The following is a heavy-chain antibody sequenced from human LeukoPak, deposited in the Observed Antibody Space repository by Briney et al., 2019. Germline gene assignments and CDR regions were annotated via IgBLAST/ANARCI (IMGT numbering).Heavy chain of an antibody. J-gene: IGHJ4*02. CDR2: VSGYNGNT. Sequence: GASVKVSCKTSGYTFSRHGITWVRQAPGQGLEWMGWVSGYNGNTNYAQNVQGRVTMTTHTSTNTAYMELRSLRSDDTAVYYCAKDIHPGLDSGASCCFDYWGQGTPVTVSS. CDR3: AKDIHPGLDSGASCCFDY. CDR1: GYTFSRHG. D-gene: IGHD3-22*01. V-gene: IGHV1-18*01.